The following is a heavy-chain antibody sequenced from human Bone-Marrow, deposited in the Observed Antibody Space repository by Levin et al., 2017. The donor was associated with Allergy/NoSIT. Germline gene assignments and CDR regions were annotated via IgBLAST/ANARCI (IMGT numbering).Heavy chain of an antibody. CDR2: ITSSSSVI. V-gene: IGHV3-48*01. J-gene: IGHJ6*02. CDR1: GFTFDSYS. D-gene: IGHD3-16*02. CDR3: ARRSLRLRSGPLSSYYGMDV. Sequence: GESLKISCAASGFTFDSYSMNWVRLAPGKGLEWVSYITSSSSVIYYADSVKGRFTISRDNAQNSLYLQMHSLTAEHTAIYYCARRSLRLRSGPLSSYYGMDVWGQGTTVTVSS.